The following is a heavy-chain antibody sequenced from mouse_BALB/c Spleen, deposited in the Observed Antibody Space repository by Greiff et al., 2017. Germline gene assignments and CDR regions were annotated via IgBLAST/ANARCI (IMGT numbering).Heavy chain of an antibody. CDR3: ARSGYYGSKRDWFAY. J-gene: IGHJ3*01. D-gene: IGHD1-1*01. CDR2: IDPYNGGT. CDR1: GYAFTSYN. V-gene: IGHV1S135*01. Sequence: EVQLQESGPELVKPGASVKVSCKASGYAFTSYNMYWVKQSHGKSLEWIGYIDPYNGGTSYNQKFKGKATLTVDKSSSTAYMHLNSLTSEDSAVYYCARSGYYGSKRDWFAYWGQGTLVTVSA.